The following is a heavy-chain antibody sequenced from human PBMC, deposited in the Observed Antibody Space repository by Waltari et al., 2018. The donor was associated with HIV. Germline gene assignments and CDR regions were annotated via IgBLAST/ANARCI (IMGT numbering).Heavy chain of an antibody. D-gene: IGHD6-13*01. Sequence: EVQLVESGGGLVQPGGSLRLSCAASGFTFSSYWMSWVRQAPGKGLEWRANKKQDGSEKYYVDSVKGRFTISRDNAKNSLYLQMNSLRAEDTAVYYCARAALIAAAGDWGQGTLVTVSS. J-gene: IGHJ4*02. CDR2: KKQDGSEK. CDR1: GFTFSSYW. CDR3: ARAALIAAAGD. V-gene: IGHV3-7*01.